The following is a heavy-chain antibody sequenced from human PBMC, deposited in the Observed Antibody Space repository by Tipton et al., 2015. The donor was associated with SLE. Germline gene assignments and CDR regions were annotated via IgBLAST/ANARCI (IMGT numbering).Heavy chain of an antibody. J-gene: IGHJ4*02. CDR2: IYYTGTT. D-gene: IGHD4-17*01. V-gene: IGHV4-39*01. CDR1: GDPISSSSYY. CDR3: ARRTYGDYEDY. Sequence: LRLSCTVSGDPISSSSYYWGWIRQPPGKGLQWIGSIYYTGTTYYKPSLKSRVTISLDTSNNQFSLKLISVTAADTAVYYCARRTYGDYEDYWGQGTLVTVSS.